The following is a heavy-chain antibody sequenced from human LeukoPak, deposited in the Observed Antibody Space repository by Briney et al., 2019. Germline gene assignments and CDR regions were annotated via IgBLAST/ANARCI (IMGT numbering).Heavy chain of an antibody. CDR2: IYYSGST. D-gene: IGHD1-26*01. Sequence: SETLSLTCTVSGGSISSGGYYWSWIRQHPGKGLEWIGYIYYSGSTHYNPSLKSRVTISVDTSKNQFSLKLSSVTAADTAVYYCAGEGSVGATPGFHHWGQGTLVTVSS. V-gene: IGHV4-31*03. CDR1: GGSISSGGYY. J-gene: IGHJ1*01. CDR3: AGEGSVGATPGFHH.